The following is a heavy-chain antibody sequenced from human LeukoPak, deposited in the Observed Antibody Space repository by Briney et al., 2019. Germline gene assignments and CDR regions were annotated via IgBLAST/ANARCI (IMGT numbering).Heavy chain of an antibody. J-gene: IGHJ3*02. D-gene: IGHD3-22*01. CDR3: AKIPWYYDSSGYYYKSGGAFDI. CDR2: ISGSGGST. Sequence: GGTLRLSCAASGFTFSSYGMSWVRQAPGKGLEWVSAISGSGGSTYYADSVKGRFTISRDNSKNTLYLQMNSLRAEDTAVYYCAKIPWYYDSSGYYYKSGGAFDIWGQGTMVTVSS. CDR1: GFTFSSYG. V-gene: IGHV3-23*01.